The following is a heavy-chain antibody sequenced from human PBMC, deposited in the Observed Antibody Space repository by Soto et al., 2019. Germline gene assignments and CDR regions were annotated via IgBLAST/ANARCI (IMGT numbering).Heavy chain of an antibody. V-gene: IGHV1-69*13. CDR3: ARDQGRDGYSWDY. D-gene: IGHD2-15*01. CDR1: GGTFSMYA. CDR2: IIPIFGTA. J-gene: IGHJ4*02. Sequence: SVKVSCKASGGTFSMYASSCVRQSGLQGLDWMGGIIPIFGTANYAQKFQGRVTITADESTSTAYMELSSLRSEDTAVYYCARDQGRDGYSWDYWGQGTLVTVSS.